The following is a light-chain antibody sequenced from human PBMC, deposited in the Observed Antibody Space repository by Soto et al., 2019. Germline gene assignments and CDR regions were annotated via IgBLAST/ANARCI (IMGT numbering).Light chain of an antibody. CDR2: NAY. CDR1: QIFRGL. Sequence: EVVLTQSPVTLSLSPGERATLSSRASQIFRGLLAWYQQKPGQAPRLLIYNAYNRATGTPPRFRGSGSGTDFTLTISSLEPEDSAVYYCKQRHMWHITFGQGKRLEIK. V-gene: IGKV3-11*01. CDR3: KQRHMWHIT. J-gene: IGKJ5*01.